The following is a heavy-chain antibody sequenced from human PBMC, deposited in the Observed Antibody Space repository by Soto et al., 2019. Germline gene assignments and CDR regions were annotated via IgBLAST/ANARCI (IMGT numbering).Heavy chain of an antibody. J-gene: IGHJ6*02. CDR3: ARVEYSSSYYYYGMDV. CDR1: GFTFSSYL. CDR2: INSDGIST. D-gene: IGHD6-6*01. V-gene: IGHV3-74*01. Sequence: PGGSLRLSCAASGFTFSSYLMHWVRQAPGKGLVWVSRINSDGISTSYADSVKGRFTISRDNAKNTLYLQMNSLRAEDTAVYYCARVEYSSSYYYYGMDVWGQGTTVTV.